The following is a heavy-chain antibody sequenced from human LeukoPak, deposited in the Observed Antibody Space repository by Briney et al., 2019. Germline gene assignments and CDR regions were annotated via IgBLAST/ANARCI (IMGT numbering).Heavy chain of an antibody. Sequence: ASVKVSCKASGYTFTSYYMHWVRQAPGQGLEWMGGIIPIFGTANYAQKFQGRVTITADESTSTAYMELSSLRSEDTAVYYCARDGYNSHYWGQGTLVTVSS. V-gene: IGHV1-69*13. J-gene: IGHJ4*02. CDR1: GYTFTSYY. D-gene: IGHD5-24*01. CDR3: ARDGYNSHY. CDR2: IIPIFGTA.